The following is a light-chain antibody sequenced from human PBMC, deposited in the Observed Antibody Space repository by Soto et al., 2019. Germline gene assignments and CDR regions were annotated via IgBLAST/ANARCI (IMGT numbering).Light chain of an antibody. J-gene: IGKJ1*01. Sequence: DVQMTQSPSTLSASVGDRVTITCRASQTINNWLAWYQQKPGKAPKLLIYKASSLETGVPSRFRGSGSGTEFTLTISSLQPDDFATYYCQQYNSYSLTWTFGQGTKVEIK. CDR3: QQYNSYSLTWT. CDR2: KAS. V-gene: IGKV1-5*03. CDR1: QTINNW.